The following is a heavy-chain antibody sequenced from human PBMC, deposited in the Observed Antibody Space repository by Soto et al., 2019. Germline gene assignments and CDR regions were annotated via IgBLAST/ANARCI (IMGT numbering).Heavy chain of an antibody. Sequence: PGGPLSLSCAASAFTFSTYTMNWVRQAPGKGLEWVSGINAPGSPTYYAASVKGRCTVSRDNSKKMLFLQMNSLRDEDTAVYYCAKDRHPDGIWTFDSWGPGTLVTAPQ. CDR1: AFTFSTYT. CDR2: INAPGSPT. V-gene: IGHV3-23*01. J-gene: IGHJ4*02. D-gene: IGHD3-9*01. CDR3: AKDRHPDGIWTFDS.